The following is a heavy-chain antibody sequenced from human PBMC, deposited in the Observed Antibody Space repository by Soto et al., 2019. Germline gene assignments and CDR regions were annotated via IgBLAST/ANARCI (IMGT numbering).Heavy chain of an antibody. Sequence: KASETLSLTCTVSGGSISSYYWSWIRQPPGKGLEWIGYIYYSGSTNYNPSLKSRVTIPVDTSKNQFSLKLSSVTAADTAVYYCAREQQLGDYYYGMDVWGQGTTVTVSS. D-gene: IGHD6-13*01. CDR1: GGSISSYY. V-gene: IGHV4-59*01. J-gene: IGHJ6*02. CDR3: AREQQLGDYYYGMDV. CDR2: IYYSGST.